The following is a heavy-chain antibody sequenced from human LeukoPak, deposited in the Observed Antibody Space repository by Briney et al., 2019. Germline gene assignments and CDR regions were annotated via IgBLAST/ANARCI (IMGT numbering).Heavy chain of an antibody. Sequence: PSQTLSLTCTVSGGSISSGSYYWSWIRQPAGKGLEWIGRIYTSGSTNYNPSLKSRVTISVDTSKNQFSLKLSSVTAADTSVYYCARARKKIVITFGGVILDAFDIGGQGTMVTLSS. CDR1: GGSISSGSYY. J-gene: IGHJ3*02. V-gene: IGHV4-61*02. CDR3: ARARKKIVITFGGVILDAFDI. CDR2: IYTSGST. D-gene: IGHD3-16*02.